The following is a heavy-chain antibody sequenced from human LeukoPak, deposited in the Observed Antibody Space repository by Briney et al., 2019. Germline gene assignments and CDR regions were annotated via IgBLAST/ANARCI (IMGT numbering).Heavy chain of an antibody. J-gene: IGHJ5*02. V-gene: IGHV5-51*01. Sequence: PGESLKISCKGSGYSFTSYWIAWVRQMPGKGLEWMGIIYPGDSDTRYSPSFQGQVTISADKSISTAYLQWSSLKASDTAMYYCARTKGGNRGIQLWLNRGNWFDPWGQGTLVTVSS. CDR2: IYPGDSDT. D-gene: IGHD5-18*01. CDR3: ARTKGGNRGIQLWLNRGNWFDP. CDR1: GYSFTSYW.